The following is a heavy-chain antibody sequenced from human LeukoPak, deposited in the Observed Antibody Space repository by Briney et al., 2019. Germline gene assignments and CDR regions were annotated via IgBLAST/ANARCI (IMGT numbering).Heavy chain of an antibody. CDR3: ARASREWLSPYYFDY. V-gene: IGHV1-69*13. CDR2: IIPIFGTA. D-gene: IGHD3-3*01. CDR1: GGTFSSYA. J-gene: IGHJ4*02. Sequence: GASVKVSCKASGGTFSSYAISWVRQAPGQGLEWMGGIIPIFGTANYAQKFQGRFTITADESTSTAYMELSSLRSEDTAVYYCARASREWLSPYYFDYWGQGTLVTVSS.